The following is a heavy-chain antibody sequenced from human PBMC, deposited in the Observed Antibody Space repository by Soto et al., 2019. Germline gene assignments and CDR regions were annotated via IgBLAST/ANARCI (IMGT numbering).Heavy chain of an antibody. Sequence: GGSLRLSCAASGFTFSSYSMNWVRQAPGKGLEWVSSISSSSSYIYYADSVKGRFTISRDNAKNSLYLQMNSLRAEDTAVYYCARDGSPYDFWSGPLDYWGQGTLVTVSS. CDR3: ARDGSPYDFWSGPLDY. CDR2: ISSSSSYI. V-gene: IGHV3-21*01. J-gene: IGHJ4*02. CDR1: GFTFSSYS. D-gene: IGHD3-3*01.